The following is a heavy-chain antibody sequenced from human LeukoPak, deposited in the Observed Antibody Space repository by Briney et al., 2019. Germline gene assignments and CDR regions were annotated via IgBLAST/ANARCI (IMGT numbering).Heavy chain of an antibody. D-gene: IGHD4-23*01. CDR3: ARDYGGNSDYYYYMDV. J-gene: IGHJ6*03. V-gene: IGHV3-48*01. CDR2: ISSNNSTM. Sequence: GGSLRLSCAASGFTFNTYTMNWVRQAPGKGLEWVSSISSNNSTMYYADSVKGRFTISRDNAKSSVYLQMNSLRAEDTAVYYCARDYGGNSDYYYYMDVWGKGTTVTVSS. CDR1: GFTFNTYT.